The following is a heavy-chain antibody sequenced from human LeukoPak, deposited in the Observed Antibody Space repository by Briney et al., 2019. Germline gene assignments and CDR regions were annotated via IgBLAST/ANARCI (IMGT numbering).Heavy chain of an antibody. CDR2: IYYSGST. D-gene: IGHD3-10*01. Sequence: PSETLSLTCTVSGGSISSYYWSWLRQPPGRGLEWFGYIYYSGSTNYNPSLKSRVTISVDTSKNQFSLKLSSVTAADTAVYYCARVDYYGSGSYYKYYFDYWGQGTLVTVS. CDR3: ARVDYYGSGSYYKYYFDY. J-gene: IGHJ4*02. V-gene: IGHV4-59*08. CDR1: GGSISSYY.